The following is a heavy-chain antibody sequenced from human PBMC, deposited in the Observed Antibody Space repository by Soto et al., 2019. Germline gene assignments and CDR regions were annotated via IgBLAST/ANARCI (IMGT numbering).Heavy chain of an antibody. CDR1: GGSISSGDYY. D-gene: IGHD2-2*01. V-gene: IGHV4-30-4*01. CDR3: ARDRPEPGYCISTSCFPSTWYFDY. J-gene: IGHJ4*02. Sequence: QVQLQESGPGLVKPSQTLSLTCTVSGGSISSGDYYWGWIRQPPGKGLEWIGYIYYSGSTYYNPSLECRVTRSVDTSKDQCSLKLSSVTAADTAVYYCARDRPEPGYCISTSCFPSTWYFDYWGQGTLVTVSS. CDR2: IYYSGST.